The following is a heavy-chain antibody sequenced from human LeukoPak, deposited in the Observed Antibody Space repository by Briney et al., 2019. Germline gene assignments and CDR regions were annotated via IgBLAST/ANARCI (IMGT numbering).Heavy chain of an antibody. V-gene: IGHV4-39*01. D-gene: IGHD6-13*01. CDR2: IYYSGST. Sequence: SETLSLTCTVSGGSVSSGSYYWSWIRQPPGKGLEWIGSIYYSGSTYYNPSLKSRVTISVDTSKNQFSLKLSSVTAADTAVYYCARQKFIAAAGYFDYWGQGTLVTVSS. J-gene: IGHJ4*02. CDR1: GGSVSSGSYY. CDR3: ARQKFIAAAGYFDY.